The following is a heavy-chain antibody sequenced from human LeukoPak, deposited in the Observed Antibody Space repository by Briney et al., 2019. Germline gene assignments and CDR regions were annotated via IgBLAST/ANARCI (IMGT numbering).Heavy chain of an antibody. CDR2: ISGSGGS. CDR3: ALQRTLWQQLLDY. V-gene: IGHV3-23*01. Sequence: GGSLRLSCAASGFSFNIYAMSWVRQAPGKGLEWVSSISGSGGSSYAESLKGRFTISRDNSKNTLYLQMNSLRAEDTAVYYCALQRTLWQQLLDYWGQGTLVTVSS. J-gene: IGHJ4*02. CDR1: GFSFNIYA. D-gene: IGHD6-13*01.